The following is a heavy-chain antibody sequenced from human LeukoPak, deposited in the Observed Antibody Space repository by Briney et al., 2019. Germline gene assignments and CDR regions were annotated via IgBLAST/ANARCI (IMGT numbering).Heavy chain of an antibody. CDR2: FDPEDGET. CDR1: GYTLTELS. CDR3: ARGARRTTVTTPFNY. Sequence: ASVKVSCKVSGYTLTELSMHWVRQAPGKGLEWMGDFDPEDGETLYAQKFQGRVTMTEDTSTDTAYMELSSLRSEDTAVYYCARGARRTTVTTPFNYWGQGTLVTVSS. V-gene: IGHV1-24*01. D-gene: IGHD4-17*01. J-gene: IGHJ4*02.